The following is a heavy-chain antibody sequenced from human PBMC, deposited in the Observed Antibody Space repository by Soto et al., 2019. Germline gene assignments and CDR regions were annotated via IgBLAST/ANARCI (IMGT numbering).Heavy chain of an antibody. CDR2: IDHSSSSV. D-gene: IGHD6-19*01. CDR1: EFRFSSYS. J-gene: IGHJ2*01. V-gene: IGHV3-48*04. Sequence: EVQLVESGGGLVQPGGSLRLSCAASEFRFSSYSMNWVRQAPGKGPEWVSYIDHSSSSVRYVDSVEGRFTISRDNAKDSLSLQMHSLRVEDTAMYYCAVGIAVARGYFDLWGRGTLVTVSS. CDR3: AVGIAVARGYFDL.